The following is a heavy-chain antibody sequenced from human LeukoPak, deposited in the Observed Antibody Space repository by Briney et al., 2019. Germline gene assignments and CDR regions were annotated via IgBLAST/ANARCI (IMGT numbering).Heavy chain of an antibody. CDR2: IHYSGST. J-gene: IGHJ6*03. Sequence: SQTLSLTCTVSGGSISSGDYYWNWIRQPPGKGLVWIGYIHYSGSTYYHASLKSRVTISVDTSKNQFSLQLSSVTAADTAVYYCATSPVLRFLEWPHGTSYYYMDVWGKGTTVTVSS. CDR3: ATSPVLRFLEWPHGTSYYYMDV. D-gene: IGHD3-3*01. V-gene: IGHV4-30-4*08. CDR1: GGSISSGDYY.